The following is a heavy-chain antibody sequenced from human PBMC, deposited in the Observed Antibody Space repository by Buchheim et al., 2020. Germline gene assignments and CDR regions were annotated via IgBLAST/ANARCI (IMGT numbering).Heavy chain of an antibody. CDR1: GFTFSSYE. CDR3: AREMATFDY. V-gene: IGHV3-48*03. D-gene: IGHD5-24*01. Sequence: EVQLVESGGGLVQPGGSLRLSCAASGFTFSSYEMNWVRQAPGTGLEWVSYISSSGSTIYYADSVKGRITISIDNDKKSLHLQMNSLRAEDTAVYYCAREMATFDYWGQGTL. CDR2: ISSSGSTI. J-gene: IGHJ4*02.